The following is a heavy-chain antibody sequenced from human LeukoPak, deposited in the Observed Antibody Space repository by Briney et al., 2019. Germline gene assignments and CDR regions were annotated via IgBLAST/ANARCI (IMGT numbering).Heavy chain of an antibody. CDR3: ATVKTAYNWNSVAFDI. Sequence: ASVKVSCKVSGYTFTDLSRHWVGRAREKPLEWMGGFDRKDGETIYAQKFQGRVTMTEDTTTDTAYMELSSLTSEDTAVYYCATVKTAYNWNSVAFDIWGQGTMVTVLS. CDR2: FDRKDGET. CDR1: GYTFTDLS. J-gene: IGHJ3*02. V-gene: IGHV1-24*01. D-gene: IGHD1-1*01.